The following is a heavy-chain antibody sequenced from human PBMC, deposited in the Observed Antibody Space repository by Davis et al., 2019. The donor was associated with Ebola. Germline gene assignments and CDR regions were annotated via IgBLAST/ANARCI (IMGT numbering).Heavy chain of an antibody. CDR2: INPSGGST. CDR3: AKSSVAYRDYFDY. CDR1: GYTFTSYY. D-gene: IGHD2-15*01. Sequence: ASVKVSCKASGYTFTSYYMHWVRQAPGQGLEWMGIINPSGGSTSYAQKFQGRVTMTRDTSASTAYMELSSLRSEDTAVYYCAKSSVAYRDYFDYWGQGTLVTVSS. J-gene: IGHJ4*02. V-gene: IGHV1-46*01.